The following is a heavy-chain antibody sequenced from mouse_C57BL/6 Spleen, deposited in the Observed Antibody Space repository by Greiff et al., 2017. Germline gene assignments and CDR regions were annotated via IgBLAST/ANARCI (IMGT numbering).Heavy chain of an antibody. V-gene: IGHV5-17*01. CDR2: ISSGSSTI. D-gene: IGHD2-5*01. CDR1: GFTFSDSG. J-gene: IGHJ4*01. CDR3: ARSNFYAMDY. Sequence: EVKVEESGGGLVKPGGSLKLSCAASGFTFSDSGMHWVRQAPEKGLEWVAYISSGSSTIYYADTVKGRFTISRDNAKNTLFLQMTSLRSEDTTMYYCARSNFYAMDYWGQGTSVTVSS.